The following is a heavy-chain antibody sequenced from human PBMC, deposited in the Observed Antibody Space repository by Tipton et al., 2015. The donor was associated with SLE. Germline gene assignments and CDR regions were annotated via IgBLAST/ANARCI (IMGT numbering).Heavy chain of an antibody. D-gene: IGHD3-22*01. CDR1: GGSISTYY. CDR3: ARLAHYNSNWYLGV. CDR2: GRS. Sequence: TLSLTCTVSGGSISTYYWSWIRQPPGKGLEWIGGRSNYNPSLKSRVTTALDTSKNQFSLRLRSVTAADTAVYYCARLAHYNSNWYLGVWGQGSLVTVSS. J-gene: IGHJ4*02. V-gene: IGHV4-59*08.